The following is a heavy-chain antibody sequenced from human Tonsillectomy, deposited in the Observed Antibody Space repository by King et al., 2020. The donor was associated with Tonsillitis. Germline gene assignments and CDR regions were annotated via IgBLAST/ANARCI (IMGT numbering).Heavy chain of an antibody. Sequence: VQLQESGPGLVRPSQTLSLICSVSGDSLTSGGYFWSWIRQHPDKGLEWIGSIYHSGPTYHTPSLRSRLFMSVDTSTNQFSLRLTSVTAADTAVYYCARNRDYGDYVDFWGQGTLVAVSS. CDR1: GDSLTSGGYF. D-gene: IGHD4-17*01. J-gene: IGHJ4*02. CDR3: ARNRDYGDYVDF. V-gene: IGHV4-31*03. CDR2: IYHSGPT.